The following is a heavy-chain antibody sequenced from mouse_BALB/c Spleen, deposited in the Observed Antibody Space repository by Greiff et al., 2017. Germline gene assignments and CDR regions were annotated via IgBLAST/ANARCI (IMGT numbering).Heavy chain of an antibody. CDR3: ARWDITTDGDD. J-gene: IGHJ2*01. CDR1: GYTFTSHN. Sequence: LQQLGAELVKPGASVKMSCKASGYTFTSHNMHWVKQTPGQGLEWIGAIYPGNGDSSYNQKFKGKATLTADKSSSTDYMQLSRLTSEDSAVYYSARWDITTDGDDGGQGNTRTVS. V-gene: IGHV1-12*01. D-gene: IGHD1-2*01. CDR2: IYPGNGDS.